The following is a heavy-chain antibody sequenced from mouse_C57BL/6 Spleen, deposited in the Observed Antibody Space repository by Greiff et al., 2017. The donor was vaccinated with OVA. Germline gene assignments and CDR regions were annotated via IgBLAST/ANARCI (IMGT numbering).Heavy chain of an antibody. CDR3: ARKGYSNYGRYFDV. D-gene: IGHD2-5*01. V-gene: IGHV3-6*01. CDR2: ISYDGSN. CDR1: GYSITSGYY. Sequence: EVKLMESGPGLVKPSQSLSLTCSVTGYSITSGYYWNWIRQFPGNKLEWMGYISYDGSNNYNPSLKNRISITLDTSKNQFFLKLNSVTTEDTATYYCARKGYSNYGRYFDVWGTGTTVTVSS. J-gene: IGHJ1*03.